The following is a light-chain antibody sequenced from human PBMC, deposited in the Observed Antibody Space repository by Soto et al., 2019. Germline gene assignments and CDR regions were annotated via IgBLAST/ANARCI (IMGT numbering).Light chain of an antibody. CDR1: SSDVGGYHY. CDR2: DVS. J-gene: IGLJ1*01. V-gene: IGLV2-14*03. Sequence: QSALTQPASVSGSPGQSITISCAGTSSDVGGYHYVSWYQHHPGKAPKLMIYDVSNRPSGVSNRFSGSKSGNTASLTISGLQAEDEADYYCSSYTSSSTLVFGTGNKLTVL. CDR3: SSYTSSSTLV.